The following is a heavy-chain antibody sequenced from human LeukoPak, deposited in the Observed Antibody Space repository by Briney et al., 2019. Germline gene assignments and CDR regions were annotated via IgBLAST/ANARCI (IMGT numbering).Heavy chain of an antibody. J-gene: IGHJ4*02. CDR3: ARDPVGSAAGMKVIDY. CDR2: INTNTGNP. Sequence: ASVKVSCKASGYTFTSYAMNWVRQAPGQGLEWMGWINTNTGNPTYAQGFTGRFVFSLDTSVSTAYLQISSLKAEDTAVYYCARDPVGSAAGMKVIDYWGQGTLVTVSS. V-gene: IGHV7-4-1*02. CDR1: GYTFTSYA. D-gene: IGHD6-13*01.